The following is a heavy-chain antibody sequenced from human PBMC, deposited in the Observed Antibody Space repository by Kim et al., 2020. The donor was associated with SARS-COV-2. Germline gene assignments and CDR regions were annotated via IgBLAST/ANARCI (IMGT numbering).Heavy chain of an antibody. CDR1: GGSISSYY. Sequence: SETLSLTCTVSGGSISSYYWSWIRQPPGKGLEWIGYIYYSGSTNYNPSLKSRVTISVDTSKNQFSLKLSSVTAADTAVYYCARGRNQLRRGEFDYWGQGTLVTVSS. V-gene: IGHV4-59*01. D-gene: IGHD4-17*01. CDR2: IYYSGST. CDR3: ARGRNQLRRGEFDY. J-gene: IGHJ4*02.